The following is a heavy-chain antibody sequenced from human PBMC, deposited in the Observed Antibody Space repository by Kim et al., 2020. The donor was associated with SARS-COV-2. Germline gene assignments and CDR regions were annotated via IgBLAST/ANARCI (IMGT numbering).Heavy chain of an antibody. CDR1: GYTFTSYG. Sequence: AAVKVSCKASGYTFTSYGISWVRQAPGQGLEWMGWISAYNGNTNYAQKLQGRVTMTTDTSTSTAYMELRSLRSDDTAVYYCARSSSFYYYYGMDVWGQGTTVTVSS. V-gene: IGHV1-18*01. CDR2: ISAYNGNT. CDR3: ARSSSFYYYYGMDV. J-gene: IGHJ6*02. D-gene: IGHD3-16*01.